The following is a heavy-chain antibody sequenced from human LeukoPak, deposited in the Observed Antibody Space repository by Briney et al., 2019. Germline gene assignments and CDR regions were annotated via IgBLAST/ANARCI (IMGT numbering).Heavy chain of an antibody. V-gene: IGHV4-34*01. CDR3: ARGGRGNYSSSWYSWFDP. CDR1: GGSFSGYY. CDR2: INHSGST. J-gene: IGHJ5*02. Sequence: PSETLSLTCAVYGGSFSGYYWSWIRQPPGKGLEWIGEINHSGSTNYNPSLKSRVTISVGTSKNQFSLKLSSVTAADTAVYYCARGGRGNYSSSWYSWFDPGGQGTLVSVSS. D-gene: IGHD6-13*01.